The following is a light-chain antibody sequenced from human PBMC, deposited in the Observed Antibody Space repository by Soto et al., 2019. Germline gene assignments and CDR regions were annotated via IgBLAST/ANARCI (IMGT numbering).Light chain of an antibody. Sequence: DIQMTQSPSTLSASVGDRVTITCRASQTISSWLAWYQQKPGKAPKLLIYDASSLESGVPSRFSGRGSGTQFTLTISTLQPDDFATYYCQPYNSFQGKCGPSTKVDIK. CDR2: DAS. CDR1: QTISSW. J-gene: IGKJ1*01. CDR3: QPYNSFQGK. V-gene: IGKV1-5*01.